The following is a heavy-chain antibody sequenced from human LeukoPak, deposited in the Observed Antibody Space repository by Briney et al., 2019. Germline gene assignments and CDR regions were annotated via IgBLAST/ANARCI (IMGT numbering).Heavy chain of an antibody. V-gene: IGHV5-51*01. Sequence: GESLKISCKGSGYSFTSYWIGWVRQMPGKGLEWMGIIYPGDSDTRYSPSFQGQVTISADKSLSTAYLQWSSLKASDTAMYYCARRGYYDSSGYYPKYFQHWGQGTLVTVSS. J-gene: IGHJ1*01. D-gene: IGHD3-22*01. CDR1: GYSFTSYW. CDR2: IYPGDSDT. CDR3: ARRGYYDSSGYYPKYFQH.